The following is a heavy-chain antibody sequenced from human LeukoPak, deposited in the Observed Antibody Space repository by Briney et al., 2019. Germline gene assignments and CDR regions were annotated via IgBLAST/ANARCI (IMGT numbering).Heavy chain of an antibody. V-gene: IGHV1-46*01. J-gene: IGHJ4*02. CDR2: INPSGGST. CDR3: ARVPYSREYDY. D-gene: IGHD3-22*01. CDR1: GYTFTSYY. Sequence: ASVKVSRKASGYTFTSYYMHWVRQAPGQGLEWMGIINPSGGSTSYAQKFQGRVTMTRDTSTSTVYMELSSLRSEDTAVYYCARVPYSREYDYWGQGTLVTVSS.